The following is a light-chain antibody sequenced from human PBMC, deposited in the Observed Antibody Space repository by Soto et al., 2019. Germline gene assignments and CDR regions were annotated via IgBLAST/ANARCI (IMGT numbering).Light chain of an antibody. CDR1: QRVSSSY. CDR2: GAS. Sequence: EIVLTQSPATLSLSPGGRATLSCRASQRVSSSYLAWHQQKPGQAPRLLIYGASSRATGIPDRFSGSGSGTDFSLTISRLEPEDFAVYYCQQYGSSPLTFGGGTKVEIK. CDR3: QQYGSSPLT. V-gene: IGKV3-20*01. J-gene: IGKJ4*01.